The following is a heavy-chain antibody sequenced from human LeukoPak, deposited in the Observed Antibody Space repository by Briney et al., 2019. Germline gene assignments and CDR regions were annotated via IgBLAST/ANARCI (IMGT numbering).Heavy chain of an antibody. CDR2: ISAYNGNT. J-gene: IGHJ6*03. V-gene: IGHV1-18*01. CDR1: GYTFTSYG. Sequence: ASVKVSCKASGYTFTSYGISWVRQAPGQGLEWMGWISAYNGNTNYAQKLQGRVTMTTDTSTSTAYMELRSLRSDDTAVYYCARGLNYYGSGYYMDVWGKGTTVTISS. CDR3: ARGLNYYGSGYYMDV. D-gene: IGHD3-10*01.